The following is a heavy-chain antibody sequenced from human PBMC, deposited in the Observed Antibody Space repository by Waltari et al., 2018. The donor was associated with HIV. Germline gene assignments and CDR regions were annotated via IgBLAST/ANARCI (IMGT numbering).Heavy chain of an antibody. CDR2: INPSGGST. CDR3: ARAQDSGYDYEGLYYYYGMGL. Sequence: QEQLVQSGAEVREPGASVKVSCKASGYIFPIYYMHWVRQAPGQGLEWMGIINPSGGSTSYAQKFQGRVTMTRDTSTSTAYMELSSLRSDDTAVYYCARAQDSGYDYEGLYYYYGMGLWGQGTTVTVSS. D-gene: IGHD5-12*01. CDR1: GYIFPIYY. V-gene: IGHV1-46*03. J-gene: IGHJ6*02.